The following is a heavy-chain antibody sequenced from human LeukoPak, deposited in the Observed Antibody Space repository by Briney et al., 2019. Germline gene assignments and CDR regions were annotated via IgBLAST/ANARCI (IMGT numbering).Heavy chain of an antibody. D-gene: IGHD3-3*01. CDR3: AKDSTASGSYYGMDI. V-gene: IGHV3-23*01. CDR1: GFAFNNYV. Sequence: GGSLRLSCAASGFAFNNYVMSWVRQAPGKGLEWVSSISGSGDSTYYTDSVKGRFTISRDNSKNTLFLQMNSLRAEDTAVYSCAKDSTASGSYYGMDIWGQGTTVTVSS. J-gene: IGHJ6*02. CDR2: ISGSGDST.